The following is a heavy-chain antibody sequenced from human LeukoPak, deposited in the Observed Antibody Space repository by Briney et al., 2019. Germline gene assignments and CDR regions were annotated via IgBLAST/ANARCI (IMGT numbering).Heavy chain of an antibody. CDR2: IYYSGST. Sequence: SETLSLTCTVSGGSISSYYWSWIRQPPGKGLEWIGYIYYSGSTYYNPSLKSRVTISVDTSKNQFSLKLSSVTAADTAVYYCARGIVGARDAFDIWGQGTMVTVPS. V-gene: IGHV4-59*01. J-gene: IGHJ3*02. D-gene: IGHD1-26*01. CDR1: GGSISSYY. CDR3: ARGIVGARDAFDI.